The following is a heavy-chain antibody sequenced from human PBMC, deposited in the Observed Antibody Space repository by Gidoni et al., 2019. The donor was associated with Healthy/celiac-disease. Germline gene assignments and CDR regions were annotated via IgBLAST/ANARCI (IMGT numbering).Heavy chain of an antibody. CDR3: AGGHRWYSSGLSNYYYYGMDV. J-gene: IGHJ6*02. Sequence: QVQLVQSGAEVKKPGSSVKVSCKASGGTFSSYAISWVRQAPGQGLEWMGGIIPIFGTANYAQKFQGRVTITADESTSTAYMELSSLRSEDTAVYYCAGGHRWYSSGLSNYYYYGMDVWGQGTTVTVSS. V-gene: IGHV1-69*01. D-gene: IGHD6-19*01. CDR1: GGTFSSYA. CDR2: IIPIFGTA.